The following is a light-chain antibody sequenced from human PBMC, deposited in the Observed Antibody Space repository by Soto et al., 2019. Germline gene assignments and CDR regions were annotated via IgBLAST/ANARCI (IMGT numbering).Light chain of an antibody. CDR3: QSYDSSLSGLYV. CDR1: SSNIGAGYD. CDR2: GNS. J-gene: IGLJ1*01. Sequence: QSVLTQPPSVSGAPGQRVTISCTGSSSNIGAGYDVHWYQQLPGTAPKLLIYGNSNRPSGVPDRFSGSKSGTSASLAITGLQAEYEADYYCQSYDSSLSGLYVFGAGPKVTV. V-gene: IGLV1-40*01.